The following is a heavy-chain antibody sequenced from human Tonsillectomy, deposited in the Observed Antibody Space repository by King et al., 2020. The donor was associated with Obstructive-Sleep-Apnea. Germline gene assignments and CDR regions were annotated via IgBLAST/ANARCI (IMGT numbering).Heavy chain of an antibody. CDR3: ARSSYYYDSSGYFYYFDY. V-gene: IGHV4-59*01. J-gene: IGHJ4*02. Sequence: VPLQESGPGLVKPSETLSLTCTVSGGSISSYYWSWIRPPPGKGLEWIGYIYYSGSTNYNPSLKSRVTISVDTSKNQFSLKLSSVTAADTAVYYCARSSYYYDSSGYFYYFDYWGQGTLVTVSS. CDR2: IYYSGST. D-gene: IGHD3-22*01. CDR1: GGSISSYY.